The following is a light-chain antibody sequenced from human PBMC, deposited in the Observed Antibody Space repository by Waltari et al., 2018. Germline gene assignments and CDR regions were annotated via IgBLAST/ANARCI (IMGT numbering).Light chain of an antibody. CDR1: QSVSSN. J-gene: IGKJ2*01. Sequence: EIVMTQSPATRSVSPGERATLPCRASQSVSSNLAWYQQKPGQAPRLLIYGASTRATGIPARFSGSGSGTEFTLTISSLQSEDFAVYYCQQYNNWPMYTFGQGTKLEIK. V-gene: IGKV3-15*01. CDR3: QQYNNWPMYT. CDR2: GAS.